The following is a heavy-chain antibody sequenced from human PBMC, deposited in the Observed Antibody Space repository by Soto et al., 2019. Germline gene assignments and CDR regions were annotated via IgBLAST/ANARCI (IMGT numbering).Heavy chain of an antibody. Sequence: QVQLVQSGAEVKKPGASVKVSCKASGYTFTSYGISWVRQAPGQGLEWMGWISAYNGNINYAQKLQGRVTMTTDTSTSTAYMELRSLRSDDTAVYYCARNPYYYGSGSYYRINYFDYWGQGTLVTVSS. V-gene: IGHV1-18*01. CDR2: ISAYNGNI. J-gene: IGHJ4*02. CDR1: GYTFTSYG. CDR3: ARNPYYYGSGSYYRINYFDY. D-gene: IGHD3-10*01.